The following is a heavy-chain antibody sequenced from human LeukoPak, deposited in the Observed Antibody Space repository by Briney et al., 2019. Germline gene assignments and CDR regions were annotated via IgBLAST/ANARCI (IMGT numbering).Heavy chain of an antibody. Sequence: ASVKVSCKASGYIFTSYYIHWLRQAPGQGLEWVGWINPNSGGSHYARRFQGRVTMTSDTSINTGYMELTSLTPDDTAVSYCARGPRYGESGYDLGPYWGQGTLVTVSS. CDR2: INPNSGGS. V-gene: IGHV1-2*02. CDR3: ARGPRYGESGYDLGPY. CDR1: GYIFTSYY. D-gene: IGHD5-12*01. J-gene: IGHJ4*02.